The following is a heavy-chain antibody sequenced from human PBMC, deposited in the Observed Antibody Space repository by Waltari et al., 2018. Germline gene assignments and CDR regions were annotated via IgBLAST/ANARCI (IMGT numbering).Heavy chain of an antibody. V-gene: IGHV3-7*01. D-gene: IGHD1-26*01. CDR1: GFTFSSHW. Sequence: EVQLMESGGGLVQPGGSLRLPCAASGFTFSSHWMTWVRQAPGKGLEWVANIKEDGSEKYYVDSVKGRFTISRDNAKNSLYLQMNSLRVEDAAVYYCARLIGGTLTEYYQWGQGTLVTVPS. J-gene: IGHJ1*01. CDR2: IKEDGSEK. CDR3: ARLIGGTLTEYYQ.